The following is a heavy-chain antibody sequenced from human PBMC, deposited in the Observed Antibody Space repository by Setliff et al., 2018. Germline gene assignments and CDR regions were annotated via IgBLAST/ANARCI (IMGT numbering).Heavy chain of an antibody. D-gene: IGHD4-17*01. Sequence: SETLSLTCTVSGGSISSYYWSWIRQPPGKGLEWIGYIYYSGSTNYNPSLKSRVTISIDTSTNQFSLKLSSVTAADTALYYCTRGPNLYGDLDSWGLGTLVTVSS. CDR2: IYYSGST. CDR1: GGSISSYY. J-gene: IGHJ4*02. CDR3: TRGPNLYGDLDS. V-gene: IGHV4-59*12.